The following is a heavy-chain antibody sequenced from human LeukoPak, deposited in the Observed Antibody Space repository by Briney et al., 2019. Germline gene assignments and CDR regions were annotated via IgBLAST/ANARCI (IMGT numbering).Heavy chain of an antibody. CDR1: GYTFSGYY. V-gene: IGHV1-2*02. Sequence: ASVKVSCKASGYTFSGYYIHWVRQATGQRLEWVGWINPNPNGGGTSYAQKFQGRVTMTRDTSINTAYMELSGLRSDDTAVYFCARGSYGYDWGQGTLVTVSS. D-gene: IGHD1-26*01. CDR2: INPNPNGGGT. J-gene: IGHJ4*02. CDR3: ARGSYGYD.